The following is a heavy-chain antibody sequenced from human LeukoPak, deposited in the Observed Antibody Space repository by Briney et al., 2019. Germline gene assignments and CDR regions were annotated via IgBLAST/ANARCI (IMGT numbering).Heavy chain of an antibody. J-gene: IGHJ4*02. CDR3: ARWRRQPARPGYYFDY. V-gene: IGHV4-59*12. CDR1: GGSISSYY. CDR2: IYYSGST. D-gene: IGHD6-6*01. Sequence: SETLSLTCTVSGGSISSYYWSWIRQPPGKGLEWIGYIYYSGSTNYNPSLKSRVTISVDKSKNQFSLKLSSVTAADTAVYYCARWRRQPARPGYYFDYWGQGTLVTVSS.